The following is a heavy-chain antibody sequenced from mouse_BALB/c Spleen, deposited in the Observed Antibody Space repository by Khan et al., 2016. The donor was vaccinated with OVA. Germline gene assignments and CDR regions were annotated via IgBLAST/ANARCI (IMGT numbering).Heavy chain of an antibody. Sequence: QIQLVQSGPELKKPGETVKISCKASGYSFTNYVMNWVKQAPGKGLKWMGWINTYIGEPIYSDDFKGRFAFSLETSASHAYLQINNLKNEDTATYFCATGNRDFDYWGQGTTLTVSS. CDR2: INTYIGEP. D-gene: IGHD2-1*01. CDR1: GYSFTNYV. V-gene: IGHV9-3-1*01. J-gene: IGHJ2*01. CDR3: ATGNRDFDY.